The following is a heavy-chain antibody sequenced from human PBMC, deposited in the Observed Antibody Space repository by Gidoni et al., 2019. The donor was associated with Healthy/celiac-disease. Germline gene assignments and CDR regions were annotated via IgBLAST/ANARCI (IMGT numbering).Heavy chain of an antibody. D-gene: IGHD3-16*01. CDR1: GFTFRSYA. V-gene: IGHV3-30-3*01. CDR2: ISYDGSNK. Sequence: QVQLVESGGGVVQPGRSLRLSCAASGFTFRSYAMHWVRQAPGKGLEWVAVISYDGSNKYYADSVKGRFTISRDNFKNTLYLQMNSLRAEDTAVYYCARDRLISRRYGYVAGSYWGQGTLVTVSS. CDR3: ARDRLISRRYGYVAGSY. J-gene: IGHJ4*02.